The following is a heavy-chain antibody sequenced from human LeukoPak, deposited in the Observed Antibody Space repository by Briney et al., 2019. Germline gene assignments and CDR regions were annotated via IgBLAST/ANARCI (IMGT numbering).Heavy chain of an antibody. V-gene: IGHV1-46*01. CDR3: ARGSKDNSVYRPFDY. CDR1: GYTFTSYY. Sequence: ASVKVSCKASGYTFTSYYMHWGRQAPGQGLEWRGIINPSGGSTNYAQKSQGRVTMTRDTSTNTVYMELSSLRSEDTAVYYCARGSKDNSVYRPFDYWGQGTLVTVSS. J-gene: IGHJ4*02. D-gene: IGHD3-22*01. CDR2: INPSGGST.